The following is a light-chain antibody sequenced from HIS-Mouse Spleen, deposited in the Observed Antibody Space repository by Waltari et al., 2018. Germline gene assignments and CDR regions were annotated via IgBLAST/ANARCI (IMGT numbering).Light chain of an antibody. CDR3: AAWDDSLNGWV. Sequence: QSVLTQPPSASGTPGQRVSISCSGSSSNIGRNTVHWYQQLPGTAPKRLIYSNNQRPSGVPDRFSGSKSGTSASLAISGLQSEDEADYYCAAWDDSLNGWVFGGGTKLTVL. V-gene: IGLV1-44*01. J-gene: IGLJ3*02. CDR2: SNN. CDR1: SSNIGRNT.